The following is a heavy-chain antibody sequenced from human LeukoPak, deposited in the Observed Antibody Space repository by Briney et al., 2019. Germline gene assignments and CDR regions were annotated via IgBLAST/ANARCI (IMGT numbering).Heavy chain of an antibody. CDR1: GFTVSSNY. CDR3: ARDGNYDSSGFDY. V-gene: IGHV3-53*01. D-gene: IGHD3-22*01. Sequence: PGGALRLSCAASGFTVSSNYMSWVRQAPGKGLEWVSVIYSGGSTYYADSVKGRFTISRDNSKNTLYLQMNSLRAEDTAVYYCARDGNYDSSGFDYWGQGTLVTVSS. J-gene: IGHJ4*02. CDR2: IYSGGST.